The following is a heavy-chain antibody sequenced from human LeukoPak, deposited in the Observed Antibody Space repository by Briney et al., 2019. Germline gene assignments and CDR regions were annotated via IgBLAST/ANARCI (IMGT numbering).Heavy chain of an antibody. CDR1: GFTFSSYG. D-gene: IGHD3-3*01. Sequence: GGSLRLSCAASGFTFSSYGMHWVRQAPGKGLEWVAVISYDGSNKYYADSVKGRFTISRDNSKNTLYLQMNSLRAEDTVVYYCAKECLSRRYDFWSGYSEEFDYWGQGTLVTVSS. CDR3: AKECLSRRYDFWSGYSEEFDY. J-gene: IGHJ4*02. CDR2: ISYDGSNK. V-gene: IGHV3-30*18.